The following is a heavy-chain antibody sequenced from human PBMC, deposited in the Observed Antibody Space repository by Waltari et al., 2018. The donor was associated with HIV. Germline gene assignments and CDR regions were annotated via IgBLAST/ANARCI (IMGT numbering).Heavy chain of an antibody. CDR1: GYTFLNYH. CDR3: TRGHIWGSYRYFDY. D-gene: IGHD3-16*02. J-gene: IGHJ4*02. V-gene: IGHV1-18*01. Sequence: QIRLFQSGHEVRKPGDSVTVSCKTSGYTFLNYHVTWVRQSLGQRPEWMGGITRYSTNTNYARGSQGRVTLTTDAAASIAYLQLRDLRVDDTAIYFCTRGHIWGSYRYFDYWGPGTRVTVS. CDR2: ITRYSTNT.